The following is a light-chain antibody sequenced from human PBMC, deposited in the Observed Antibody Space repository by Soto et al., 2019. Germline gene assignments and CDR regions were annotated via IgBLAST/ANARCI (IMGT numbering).Light chain of an antibody. J-gene: IGKJ1*01. CDR2: DVS. CDR3: QHRSGWPPWT. Sequence: EIVLTQSPATLSLXPGERXXXSCGASQSVSTYLAWYQQKPGQAPRLLIYDVSNRATGIPARFSGSGSGTNFTLTISGLEPEDFAVYYCQHRSGWPPWTFGQGTKVQI. V-gene: IGKV3-11*01. CDR1: QSVSTY.